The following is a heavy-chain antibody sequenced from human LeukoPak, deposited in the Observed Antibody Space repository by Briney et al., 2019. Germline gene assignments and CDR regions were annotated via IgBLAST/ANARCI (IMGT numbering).Heavy chain of an antibody. CDR3: ARDRIVGAPMHRYNWFDP. Sequence: GASVKVSCKASGYTFTGKYMHWVRQAPGQGLEWMGWINPKSGGTNYAQKFQDRVTMTRDTSTSTVYMELSSLRSEDTAVYYCARDRIVGAPMHRYNWFDPWGQGTLVTVSS. V-gene: IGHV1-2*02. J-gene: IGHJ5*02. CDR1: GYTFTGKY. D-gene: IGHD1-26*01. CDR2: INPKSGGT.